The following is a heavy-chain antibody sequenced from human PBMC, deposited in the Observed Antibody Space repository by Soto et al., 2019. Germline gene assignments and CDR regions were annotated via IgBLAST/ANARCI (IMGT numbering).Heavy chain of an antibody. D-gene: IGHD1-26*01. V-gene: IGHV3-23*01. Sequence: ERQLLESGGGLVQPGGSLRLSCAASGFLFNLYSMSWVRQTPGKGLEWVSGISGPGSGTYYADSVKGRFTISRDNGRKTLYLQMDSLRAEDTAVYYCAKVRGFIGIAAAGVNFDAWGQGTLVTVSS. CDR1: GFLFNLYS. CDR2: ISGPGSGT. CDR3: AKVRGFIGIAAAGVNFDA. J-gene: IGHJ4*02.